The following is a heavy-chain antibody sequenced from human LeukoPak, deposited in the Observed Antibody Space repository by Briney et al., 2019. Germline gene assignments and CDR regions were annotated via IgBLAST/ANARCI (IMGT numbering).Heavy chain of an antibody. Sequence: SVKFSCKASGGTFSSYAISWVRQAPGQGLEWMRRIIPIFGTANYAQKFQGRVTITTDESTSTAYMELSSLRSEDTAVYYCARVEAVAGTRHAFDIWGQGTMVTVSS. D-gene: IGHD6-19*01. V-gene: IGHV1-69*05. CDR2: IIPIFGTA. CDR1: GGTFSSYA. J-gene: IGHJ3*02. CDR3: ARVEAVAGTRHAFDI.